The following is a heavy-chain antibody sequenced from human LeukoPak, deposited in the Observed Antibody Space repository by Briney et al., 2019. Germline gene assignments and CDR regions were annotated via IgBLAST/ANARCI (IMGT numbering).Heavy chain of an antibody. CDR3: ARDSRGYDFWSGYYYYYYMDV. D-gene: IGHD3-3*01. Sequence: ASVKGSCKASGYTFTGYYMHWVRQAPGQGLEWMGWINPNSGGTNYAQKFQGRVTMTRDTSISTAYMELSRLRSDDTAVYYCARDSRGYDFWSGYYYYYYMDVWGKGTTVTVSS. CDR2: INPNSGGT. J-gene: IGHJ6*03. V-gene: IGHV1-2*02. CDR1: GYTFTGYY.